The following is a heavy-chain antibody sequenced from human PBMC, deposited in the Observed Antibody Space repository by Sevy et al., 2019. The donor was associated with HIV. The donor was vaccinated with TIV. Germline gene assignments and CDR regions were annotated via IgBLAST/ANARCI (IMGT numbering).Heavy chain of an antibody. D-gene: IGHD4-17*01. V-gene: IGHV3-30*18. Sequence: GGSLRLSCSASGFIFGSYGMHWVRQTPGKGLEWVAIISSDGSDDFYAESVRGRFTISRDNSRNTLYLQMDSLRLEDTAIYYCAKDKEDDYGDYYFDHWGQGALVTVSS. CDR2: ISSDGSDD. CDR1: GFIFGSYG. CDR3: AKDKEDDYGDYYFDH. J-gene: IGHJ4*02.